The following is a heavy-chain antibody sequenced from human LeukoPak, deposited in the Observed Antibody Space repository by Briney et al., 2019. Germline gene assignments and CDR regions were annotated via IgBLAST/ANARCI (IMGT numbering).Heavy chain of an antibody. D-gene: IGHD2-2*03. CDR3: ARGSIGYCSSTSCKPARGLFDY. Sequence: SETLSLTCTVSGGSISSGSYYWSWIRQPAGKGLEWIGRIYTSGSTNYNPSLKSRVTISVDTSKNQFSLKLSSVTAADTAVYYCARGSIGYCSSTSCKPARGLFDYWGQGTLVTVSS. CDR1: GGSISSGSYY. V-gene: IGHV4-61*02. CDR2: IYTSGST. J-gene: IGHJ4*02.